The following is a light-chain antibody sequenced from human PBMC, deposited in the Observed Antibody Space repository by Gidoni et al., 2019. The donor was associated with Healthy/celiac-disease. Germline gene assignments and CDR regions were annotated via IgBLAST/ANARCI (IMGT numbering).Light chain of an antibody. J-gene: IGLJ2*01. CDR1: SGSIASNY. CDR2: EDN. Sequence: NFMLTQPHSVSESPGKTVTISCTRSSGSIASNYVQWYQQRPGRSPTTVIYEDNPRPSGVPDRFSGSIDSSSNSASLPISGLKTEDEADYYCQSYDSSNVVFGGGTKLTVL. V-gene: IGLV6-57*01. CDR3: QSYDSSNVV.